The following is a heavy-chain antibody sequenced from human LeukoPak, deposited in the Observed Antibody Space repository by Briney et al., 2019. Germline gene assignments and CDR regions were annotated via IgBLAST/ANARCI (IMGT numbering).Heavy chain of an antibody. V-gene: IGHV4-59*01. Sequence: SETLSLTGTVSGGSISSYYWSWIRQPPGKGREWIGYIYYSGSTNYNASLKSRVTISVDASKNQFSLKLSSVTAADTAVYYCAREHGSAKAGAFDIWGQGTMVTVSS. D-gene: IGHD3-10*01. CDR1: GGSISSYY. J-gene: IGHJ3*02. CDR2: IYYSGST. CDR3: AREHGSAKAGAFDI.